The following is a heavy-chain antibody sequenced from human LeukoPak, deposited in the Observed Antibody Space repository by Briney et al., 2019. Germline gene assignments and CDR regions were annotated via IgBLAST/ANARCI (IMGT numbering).Heavy chain of an antibody. D-gene: IGHD2-2*01. CDR1: GYTFTGYS. Sequence: ASVKASCNASGYTFTGYSMHWVRQAPGQGLEWMGWINPNSGDTNYAQKFQGRVTMTRDTSISTAYMELNRLRSDDTAVYYCARVGVEGASCYDYWGQGTLVTVSS. J-gene: IGHJ4*02. V-gene: IGHV1-2*02. CDR3: ARVGVEGASCYDY. CDR2: INPNSGDT.